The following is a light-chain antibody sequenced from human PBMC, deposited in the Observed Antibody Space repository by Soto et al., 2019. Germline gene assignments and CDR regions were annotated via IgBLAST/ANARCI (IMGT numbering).Light chain of an antibody. J-gene: IGKJ3*01. CDR3: QQYDNLPLT. CDR2: DAS. V-gene: IGKV1-33*01. CDR1: QDISNY. Sequence: DIQMTQSPSSLSASVGDRVTITCQASQDISNYLNLYQQKPGKAPKHLIYDASNLETGVPSRFSGSGSGTDFTVTISSLQPEDIATYDCQQYDNLPLTFGPGTKVDIK.